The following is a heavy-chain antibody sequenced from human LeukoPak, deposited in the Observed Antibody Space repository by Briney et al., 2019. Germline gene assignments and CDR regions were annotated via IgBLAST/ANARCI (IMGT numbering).Heavy chain of an antibody. CDR1: GFTFSDYY. V-gene: IGHV3-11*01. CDR3: ARGAYRYSSSPYYFDY. D-gene: IGHD6-13*01. CDR2: ISSSGSTI. Sequence: GGSLRLSCAASGFTFSDYYMSWIRQAPGKGLEGVSYISSSGSTIYYADSVKGRFTISRDNAKNSLYLQMNSLRAEDTAVYYCARGAYRYSSSPYYFDYWGQGTLVTVSS. J-gene: IGHJ4*02.